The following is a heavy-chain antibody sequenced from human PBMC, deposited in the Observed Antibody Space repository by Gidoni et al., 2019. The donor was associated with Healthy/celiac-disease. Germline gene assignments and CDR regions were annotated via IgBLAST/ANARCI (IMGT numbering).Heavy chain of an antibody. CDR1: GFTFSSYA. D-gene: IGHD3-10*01. J-gene: IGHJ4*02. Sequence: EVQLLESGGGLVQPGGSLRLSCAASGFTFSSYAMSWVRQAPGKGLGWVSAISGSGCSTYYADSVKGRFTISRDNSKNTLYLQMNSLRAEDTAVYYCASSILLWFSPGFDYWGQGTLVTVSS. V-gene: IGHV3-23*01. CDR3: ASSILLWFSPGFDY. CDR2: ISGSGCST.